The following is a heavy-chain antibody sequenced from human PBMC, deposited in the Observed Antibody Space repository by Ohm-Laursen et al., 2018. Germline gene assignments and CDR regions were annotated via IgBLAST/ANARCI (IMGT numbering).Heavy chain of an antibody. J-gene: IGHJ5*02. V-gene: IGHV3-74*01. CDR3: ARGFQWLGA. CDR2: ISSDGSSI. CDR1: GFTFSSYW. D-gene: IGHD6-19*01. Sequence: SLRLSCSASGFTFSSYWMHWVRQAPGKGLVWVSHISSDGSSISYADSVKGRFTISRDNAKNTLSLQMNSLRAEDTAVYYCARGFQWLGAWGQGTLVTVSS.